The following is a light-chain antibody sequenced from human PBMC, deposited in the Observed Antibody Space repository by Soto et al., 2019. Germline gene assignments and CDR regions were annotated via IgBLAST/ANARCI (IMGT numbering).Light chain of an antibody. CDR3: HQYDNAPQT. CDR1: STVDSIY. V-gene: IGKV3-20*01. Sequence: ETVLTQSPGTLSLSPGERASLSCRASSTVDSIYLAWYQQKLGQAPRVVIYGASNRATGIPDRFSGSGSGTDFSLTISRLEPEDFAVYYCHQYDNAPQTFGQGTKVEI. J-gene: IGKJ2*01. CDR2: GAS.